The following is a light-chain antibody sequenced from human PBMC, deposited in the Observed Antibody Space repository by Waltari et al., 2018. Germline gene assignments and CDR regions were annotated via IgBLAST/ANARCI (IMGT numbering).Light chain of an antibody. J-gene: IGLJ1*01. V-gene: IGLV2-14*03. CDR3: SSYTSSNSYV. CDR1: SSDVGGYNY. CDR2: DVS. Sequence: QSALTQPASVSGSPGQSITISCTGTSSDVGGYNYVSWYQQHPGKGPKRMTYDVSNRPSEVPNRFSGSKSGNTASLTISGLQAEDEADYYCSSYTSSNSYVFGTGTKVTVL.